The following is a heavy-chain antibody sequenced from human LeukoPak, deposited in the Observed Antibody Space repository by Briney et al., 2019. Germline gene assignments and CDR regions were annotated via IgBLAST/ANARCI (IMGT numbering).Heavy chain of an antibody. CDR1: GGSISSYY. Sequence: SETLSLTCTVSGGSISSYYWSWIRQPPGKGLEWIGYIYYSGSTNYNPSLKSRVTISVDTSKNQFSLKLSSVTAADTAVYYCARGVGASSSSKAPGKYYFDYWGQGTLVTVSS. CDR2: IYYSGST. J-gene: IGHJ4*02. CDR3: ARGVGASSSSKAPGKYYFDY. V-gene: IGHV4-59*12. D-gene: IGHD1-26*01.